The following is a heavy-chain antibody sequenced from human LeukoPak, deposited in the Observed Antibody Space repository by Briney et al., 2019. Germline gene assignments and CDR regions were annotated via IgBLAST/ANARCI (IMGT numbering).Heavy chain of an antibody. V-gene: IGHV3-23*01. D-gene: IGHD5-24*01. CDR1: GFTFSSYA. J-gene: IGHJ4*02. Sequence: GGSLRLSCAAFGFTFSSYAMGWVRQAPGKGLEWVSAISGSGGDTYYADSVKGRFTFSRDNSKNTLYLQMNSLRPEDTALYYCAKSLGVGGYTRYKGFDQWGQGTLVTVSS. CDR2: ISGSGGDT. CDR3: AKSLGVGGYTRYKGFDQ.